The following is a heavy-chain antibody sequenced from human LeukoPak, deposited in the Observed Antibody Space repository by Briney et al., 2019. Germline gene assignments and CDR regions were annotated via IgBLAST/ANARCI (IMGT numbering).Heavy chain of an antibody. Sequence: PSETLSLTCTVSGGSISSGDYYWSWVRQPPGKGLEWIGYTYYSGSTYYNPSLKSRVTISVDTSKNQFSLKLSSVTAADTAVYYCARGLGYYYDGSGYPSGAFDIWGQGTMVTVSS. CDR3: ARGLGYYYDGSGYPSGAFDI. V-gene: IGHV4-30-4*01. D-gene: IGHD3-22*01. CDR2: TYYSGST. CDR1: GGSISSGDYY. J-gene: IGHJ3*02.